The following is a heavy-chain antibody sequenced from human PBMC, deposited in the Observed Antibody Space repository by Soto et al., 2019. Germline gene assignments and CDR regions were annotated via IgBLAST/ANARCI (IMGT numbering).Heavy chain of an antibody. Sequence: PGGSLRLSCAASGFTFSGSAMHWVRQASGKGLEWVGRIRSKANSYATAYAASVKGRFTISRDDSKNTAYLQMNSLKTEDTAVYYCTRRGLTTAAAFDIWGQGTMVTVSS. D-gene: IGHD4-17*01. J-gene: IGHJ3*02. CDR3: TRRGLTTAAAFDI. CDR1: GFTFSGSA. CDR2: IRSKANSYAT. V-gene: IGHV3-73*01.